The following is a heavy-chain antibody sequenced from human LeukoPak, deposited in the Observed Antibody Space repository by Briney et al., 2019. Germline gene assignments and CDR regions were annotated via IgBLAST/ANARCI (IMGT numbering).Heavy chain of an antibody. Sequence: GGSLRLSCAASGFTFSSYAMSWVRQAPGKGLEWVSAISGSGGSTYYADSVKGRFTISRDNSKSTLYLQMNSLRAEDTAVYYCARHPDYYDSSGYWVYWGQGTLVTVSS. J-gene: IGHJ4*02. CDR1: GFTFSSYA. CDR2: ISGSGGST. D-gene: IGHD3-22*01. V-gene: IGHV3-23*01. CDR3: ARHPDYYDSSGYWVY.